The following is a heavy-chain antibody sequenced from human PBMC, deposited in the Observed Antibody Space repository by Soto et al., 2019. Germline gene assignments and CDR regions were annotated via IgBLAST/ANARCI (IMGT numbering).Heavy chain of an antibody. CDR1: GYTFTSYG. CDR3: AREDRPSVN. D-gene: IGHD2-2*01. Sequence: QVKLVQSGAEVKKPGASVKVSCKASGYTFTSYGISWVRQAPGQGLEWMGWISAYNGNTNYAQKLQGRVTMTTETSTSTAYMELRSAGSDDTAGYYCAREDRPSVNWGQGTLVTVSS. V-gene: IGHV1-18*01. CDR2: ISAYNGNT. J-gene: IGHJ4*02.